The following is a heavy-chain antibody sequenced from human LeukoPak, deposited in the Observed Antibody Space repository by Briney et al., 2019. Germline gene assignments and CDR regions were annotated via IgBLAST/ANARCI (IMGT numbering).Heavy chain of an antibody. CDR2: LSTSGTYI. J-gene: IGHJ4*02. Sequence: GGSLRLSCAASGFTFSTYSMNWVRHAPGKGLEWVSSLSTSGTYIYYADSLKGRFTISRDNAKNSLYLQMHSLRAEDTAVYYCARDLADYSDYWGQGTLVTVSS. V-gene: IGHV3-21*01. CDR1: GFTFSTYS. CDR3: ARDLADYSDY. D-gene: IGHD2-21*01.